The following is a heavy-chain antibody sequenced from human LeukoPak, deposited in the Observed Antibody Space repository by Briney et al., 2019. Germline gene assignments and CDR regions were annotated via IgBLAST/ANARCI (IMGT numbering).Heavy chain of an antibody. CDR1: GFTLSSYW. J-gene: IGHJ4*02. Sequence: PGESLRLSCAASGFTLSSYWMSWVRQAPGKGLEWVANIDQDGSSKHYVGSVKGRFTISRDDAKNSLYLQMNSLRAEDTAVYYCARDLFSGSYYEDFWGQGTLVTVSS. CDR2: IDQDGSSK. CDR3: ARDLFSGSYYEDF. V-gene: IGHV3-7*01. D-gene: IGHD1-26*01.